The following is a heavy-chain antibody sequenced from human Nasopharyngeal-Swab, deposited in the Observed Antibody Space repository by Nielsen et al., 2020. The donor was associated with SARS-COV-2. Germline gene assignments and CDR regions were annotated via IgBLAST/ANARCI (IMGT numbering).Heavy chain of an antibody. V-gene: IGHV4-34*01. D-gene: IGHD3-10*01. CDR3: ARGRGHYYYGMDV. Sequence: SETLSLTCAVYGGSFSGYYWSWIRQPPGKGLEWIGEINHSGSTNYNPSLKSRVTISVDTSKNQFSLKLGSVTAADTAVYYCARGRGHYYYGMDVWGQGTTVTVSS. CDR2: INHSGST. CDR1: GGSFSGYY. J-gene: IGHJ6*02.